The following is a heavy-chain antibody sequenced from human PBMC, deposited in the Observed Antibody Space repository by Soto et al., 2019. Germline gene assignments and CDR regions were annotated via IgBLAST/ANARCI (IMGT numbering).Heavy chain of an antibody. CDR1: GGSVNNDKW. D-gene: IGHD6-19*01. V-gene: IGHV4-4*02. Sequence: QVQLQESGPGLVKPSGTLSLTCAVSGGSVNNDKWWSWVRQPPGKGLEWVGEIHSSGSTNYNPSLTSRATILVDKPKNQFSVKLTSVTAADTAVYFCAGQWLAGYGEVDPWGQGPLVTVSS. CDR2: IHSSGST. CDR3: AGQWLAGYGEVDP. J-gene: IGHJ5*02.